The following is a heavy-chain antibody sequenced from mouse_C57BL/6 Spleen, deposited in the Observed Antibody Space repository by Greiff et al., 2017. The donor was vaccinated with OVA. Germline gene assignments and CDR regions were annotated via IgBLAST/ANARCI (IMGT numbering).Heavy chain of an antibody. D-gene: IGHD2-5*01. CDR1: GFTFSDYG. CDR3: ARLYSNYEWYFDY. V-gene: IGHV5-17*01. Sequence: EVQLQESGGGLVKPGGSLKLSCAASGFTFSDYGMHWVRQAPEKGLEWVAYISSGSSTIYYADTVKGRFTIARDNAKNTLFLRMTSLRSEDTAMYYCARLYSNYEWYFDYWGQGTTLTVSS. J-gene: IGHJ2*01. CDR2: ISSGSSTI.